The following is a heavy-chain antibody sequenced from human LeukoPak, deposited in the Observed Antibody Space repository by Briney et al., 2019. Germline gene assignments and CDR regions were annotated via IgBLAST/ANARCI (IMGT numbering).Heavy chain of an antibody. Sequence: GGSLRLSCAASGFAFSSYHMNWVRQAPGKGLEWISNISTSSSTIYYADSVKGRFTISRDNAKNTLYLQMNSLRAEDTAVYYCARELLWFGEPTYYYYYGMDVWGQGTTVTVSS. V-gene: IGHV3-48*01. CDR2: ISTSSSTI. CDR3: ARELLWFGEPTYYYYYGMDV. J-gene: IGHJ6*02. CDR1: GFAFSSYH. D-gene: IGHD3-10*01.